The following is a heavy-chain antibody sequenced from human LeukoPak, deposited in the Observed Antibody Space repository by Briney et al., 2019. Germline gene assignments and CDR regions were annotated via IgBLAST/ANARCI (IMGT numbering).Heavy chain of an antibody. CDR1: GFTFDDYA. V-gene: IGHV3-9*01. Sequence: GRSLRLSCAASGFTFDDYAMHWVRQAPGKGLEWVSGISWNSGSIGYADSVKGRFTISRDNAKNSLYLQMNSLRAEDTALYYYAKGLIAAAGTRTDYWGQGTLVTVSS. CDR3: AKGLIAAAGTRTDY. D-gene: IGHD6-13*01. CDR2: ISWNSGSI. J-gene: IGHJ4*02.